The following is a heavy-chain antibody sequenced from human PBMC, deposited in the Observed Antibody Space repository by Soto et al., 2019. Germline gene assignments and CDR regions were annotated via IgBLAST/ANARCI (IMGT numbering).Heavy chain of an antibody. D-gene: IGHD4-4*01. CDR1: GFILRSAW. CDR3: TSEKGWRQSPLDS. CDR2: IKSKSSGGTT. Sequence: LVESGGGLVKTGGSIRLSCAASGFILRSAWMSWVRQAPGKGLEWVGRIKSKSSGGTTDYAAPVEGRVAITRDDSKSILYLQMTSLTIEDTAVYFCTSEKGWRQSPLDSWGQGALVTVSS. V-gene: IGHV3-15*01. J-gene: IGHJ5*01.